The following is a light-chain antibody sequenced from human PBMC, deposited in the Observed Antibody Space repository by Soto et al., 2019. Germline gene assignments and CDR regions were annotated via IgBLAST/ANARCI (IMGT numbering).Light chain of an antibody. CDR1: SSDVGAYNS. CDR2: DVS. J-gene: IGLJ2*01. V-gene: IGLV2-14*01. Sequence: QSALTQPASVSGSPGQSITISCTGTSSDVGAYNSVSWYQQHPGKAPKLMIYDVSNRPSGVSNRFSGSKSGNTASLNISGLQAEDEADYYCSSYTSSTTLVVFGGGTKVTVL. CDR3: SSYTSSTTLVV.